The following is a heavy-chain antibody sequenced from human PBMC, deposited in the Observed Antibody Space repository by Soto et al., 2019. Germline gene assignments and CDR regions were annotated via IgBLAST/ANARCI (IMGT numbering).Heavy chain of an antibody. CDR3: AKDDYSYPPGSPVY. J-gene: IGHJ4*02. D-gene: IGHD3-16*01. V-gene: IGHV3-23*01. CDR2: ISGSGGST. Sequence: GGSLRRSCAASGFTFSSYAMSWVRQAPGKGLEWGSAISGSGGSTYYADTMPGRFTISRDNSNDTLYLQMNSLRAEDTAVYYCAKDDYSYPPGSPVYWGQGTLVTVSS. CDR1: GFTFSSYA.